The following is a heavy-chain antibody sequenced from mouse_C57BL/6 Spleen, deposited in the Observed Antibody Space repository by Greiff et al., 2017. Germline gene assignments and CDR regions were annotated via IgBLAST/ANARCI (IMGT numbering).Heavy chain of an antibody. CDR3: TSYYGSSYEGYFDV. CDR1: GYTFTDYE. Sequence: VKLQESGAELVRPGASVTLSCKASGYTFTDYEMHWVKQTPVHGLEWIGAIDPETGGTAYNQKFKGKAILTADKSSSTAYMELRSLTSEDSAVYYCTSYYGSSYEGYFDVWGTGTTVTVSS. V-gene: IGHV1-15*01. D-gene: IGHD1-1*01. J-gene: IGHJ1*03. CDR2: IDPETGGT.